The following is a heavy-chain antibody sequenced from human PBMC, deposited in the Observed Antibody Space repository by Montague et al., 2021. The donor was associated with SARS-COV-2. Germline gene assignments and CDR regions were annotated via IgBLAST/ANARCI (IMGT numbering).Heavy chain of an antibody. J-gene: IGHJ4*02. D-gene: IGHD1-14*01. CDR2: TYYRSKWYN. V-gene: IGHV6-1*01. CDR1: GDSVSSNIAA. CDR3: TQERGPGRTTWHYFDY. Sequence: CAISGDSVSSNIAARNWIRQSPSRGLEWLGRTYYRSKWYNDYAVSVRSRITISPDTSKNQFSLQLNSVTHEDTAVYYCTQERGPGRTTWHYFDYWGQGTLVTVSS.